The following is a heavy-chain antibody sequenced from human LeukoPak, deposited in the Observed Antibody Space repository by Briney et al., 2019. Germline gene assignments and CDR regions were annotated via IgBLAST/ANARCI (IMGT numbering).Heavy chain of an antibody. CDR2: ISYDGSNK. Sequence: GGSLRLSCAASGFTFSSYGMHWVRQAPGKGLEWVAVISYDGSNKYYADSVKGRFTISRDNSKSTLSLQMNSLRAEDTAIYYCATYRQVLLPFESWGQGTLVTVSS. CDR1: GFTFSSYG. V-gene: IGHV3-30*03. D-gene: IGHD2-8*02. J-gene: IGHJ4*02. CDR3: ATYRQVLLPFES.